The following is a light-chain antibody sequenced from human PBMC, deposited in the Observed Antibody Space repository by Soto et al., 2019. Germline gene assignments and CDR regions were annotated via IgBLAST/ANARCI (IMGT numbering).Light chain of an antibody. Sequence: EIMMTQSPATLSVSPGERVTLSCRAGQSVASSLAWYQQKPGQAPRLLIYGASTRATGIPARFSGSGSGTEFTLPIISLQSEDFAVYYCQQYNNWPLAFGGGTKLQLK. J-gene: IGKJ4*01. CDR1: QSVASS. CDR2: GAS. CDR3: QQYNNWPLA. V-gene: IGKV3D-15*01.